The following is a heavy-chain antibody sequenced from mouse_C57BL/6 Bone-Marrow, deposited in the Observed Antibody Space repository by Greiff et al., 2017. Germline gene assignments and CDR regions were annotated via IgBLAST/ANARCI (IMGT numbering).Heavy chain of an antibody. CDR1: GYTFTSYW. D-gene: IGHD1-1*01. J-gene: IGHJ3*01. CDR3: AMYYDGSSLISWFAY. Sequence: QVQLQQPGAELVKPGASVKLSCKASGYTFTSYWMHWVKQRPGQGLEWIGMIHPNSGSTNYNEKFKSKATLTVDKSSSTAYMQLSSLTSEDSAVYYCAMYYDGSSLISWFAYWGQGSLVTVSA. CDR2: IHPNSGST. V-gene: IGHV1-64*01.